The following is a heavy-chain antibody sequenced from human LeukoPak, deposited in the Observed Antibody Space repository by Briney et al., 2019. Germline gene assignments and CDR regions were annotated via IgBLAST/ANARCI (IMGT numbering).Heavy chain of an antibody. CDR2: IRFDGSYS. CDR1: GFTFDSFG. J-gene: IGHJ4*02. V-gene: IGHV3-30*02. Sequence: TGGSLRLSCAASGFTFDSFGMHWVRQAPGKGLEWVAFIRFDGSYSYYGDSMKGRITISRDNSRNTLFLQMNSLRTDDTAVYYCANDWSDRSTDYCGQGSLVIPSS. D-gene: IGHD3-3*01. CDR3: ANDWSDRSTDY.